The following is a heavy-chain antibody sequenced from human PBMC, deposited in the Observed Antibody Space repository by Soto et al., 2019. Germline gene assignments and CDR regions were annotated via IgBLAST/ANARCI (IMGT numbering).Heavy chain of an antibody. J-gene: IGHJ4*02. CDR2: ISYDGSNK. CDR1: GFTFSSYA. V-gene: IGHV3-30-3*01. CDR3: AREYYYGSGSYYSTYFGPFDY. Sequence: QVQLVESGGGVVQPGRSLRLSCAASGFTFSSYAMHWVRQAPGKGLEWVAVISYDGSNKYYADSVKGRFTISRDNSKNPLYLQMNSLRAEDTAVYYCAREYYYGSGSYYSTYFGPFDYWGQGTLVTVSS. D-gene: IGHD3-10*01.